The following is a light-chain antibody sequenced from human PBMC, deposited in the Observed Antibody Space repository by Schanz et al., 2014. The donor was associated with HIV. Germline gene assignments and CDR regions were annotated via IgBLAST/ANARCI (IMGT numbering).Light chain of an antibody. CDR2: KNN. J-gene: IGLJ1*01. V-gene: IGLV1-47*01. CDR1: NYNIGSNF. CDR3: QSYDSSLSGYV. Sequence: QSVLTQPPSVSETPGQRVTISCSGSNYNIGSNFVYWYQQLPGTAPKLLIYKNNRRPSGVPERFSGSKSGTSASLAITGLQAEDEADYYCQSYDSSLSGYVFGTGTKLTVL.